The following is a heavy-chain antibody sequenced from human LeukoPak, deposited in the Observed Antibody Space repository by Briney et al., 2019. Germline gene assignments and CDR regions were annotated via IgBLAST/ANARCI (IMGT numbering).Heavy chain of an antibody. CDR1: GGTFRSNA. J-gene: IGHJ4*02. CDR3: ARGSRKYYYDSSGC. Sequence: ASVKVSCKASGGTFRSNAISWVRQAPGQGLEWMGGIIPIFGTANYAQKFQGRVTITADESTSTAYMELSSLRSEDTAVYYCARGSRKYYYDSSGCWGQGTLVTVSS. D-gene: IGHD3-22*01. V-gene: IGHV1-69*13. CDR2: IIPIFGTA.